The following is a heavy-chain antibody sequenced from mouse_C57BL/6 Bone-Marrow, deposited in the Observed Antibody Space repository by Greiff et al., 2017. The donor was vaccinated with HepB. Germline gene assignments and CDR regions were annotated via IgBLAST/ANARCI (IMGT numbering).Heavy chain of an antibody. CDR2: INPGSGGT. CDR3: ARWRGNYGAWFAY. J-gene: IGHJ3*01. D-gene: IGHD2-1*01. CDR1: GYAFTNYL. V-gene: IGHV1-54*01. Sequence: VQLQQSGAELVRPGTSVKVSCKASGYAFTNYLIEWVKQRPGQGLEWIGVINPGSGGTNYNEKFKGKATLTADKSSSTAYMQLSSLTSEDSAVYFCARWRGNYGAWFAYWGQGTLVTVSA.